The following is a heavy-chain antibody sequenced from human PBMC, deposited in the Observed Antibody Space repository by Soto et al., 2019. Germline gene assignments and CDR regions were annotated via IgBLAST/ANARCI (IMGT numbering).Heavy chain of an antibody. Sequence: QVQLQQWGAGLLKPSETLSLTCAVYGGSFSGYYWSWIRQPPGKGLEWIGEINHSGRTNYNPSLKRRVTISVDTSKNQFSVKLSSVTAAGTAVYYCAYIAAAGNNWFDPWGQGTLVPVSS. CDR2: INHSGRT. V-gene: IGHV4-34*01. CDR1: GGSFSGYY. CDR3: AYIAAAGNNWFDP. J-gene: IGHJ5*02. D-gene: IGHD6-13*01.